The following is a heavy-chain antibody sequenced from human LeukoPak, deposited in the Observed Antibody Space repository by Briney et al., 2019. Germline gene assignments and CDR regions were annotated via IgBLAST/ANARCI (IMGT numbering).Heavy chain of an antibody. CDR2: IRYDGSNK. V-gene: IGHV3-30*02. J-gene: IGHJ4*02. CDR3: AEGRGYSYGLPFLY. D-gene: IGHD5-18*01. Sequence: GGSLRLSCAASGFTFSSYGMHWVRQAPGKGLEWVAFIRYDGSNKYYADSVKGRFTISRDNSKNTLYLQMNSLRAEDTAVYYCAEGRGYSYGLPFLYWGQGTLVTVSS. CDR1: GFTFSSYG.